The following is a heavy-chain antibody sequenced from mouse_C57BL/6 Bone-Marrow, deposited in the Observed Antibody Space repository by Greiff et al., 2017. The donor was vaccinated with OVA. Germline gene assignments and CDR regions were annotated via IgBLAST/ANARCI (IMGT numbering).Heavy chain of an antibody. CDR1: GYTFTSYW. J-gene: IGHJ1*03. CDR2: LDPSDSYT. Sequence: QVQLQQPGAELVMPGASVKLSCKASGYTFTSYWMHWVKQRPGQGLEWIGELDPSDSYTNYNQKFKGKSTLTVDKSSSTAYMQLSSLTSEDSAVYYCASYYGSSYWYFDVWGTGTTVTVSS. V-gene: IGHV1-69*01. CDR3: ASYYGSSYWYFDV. D-gene: IGHD1-1*01.